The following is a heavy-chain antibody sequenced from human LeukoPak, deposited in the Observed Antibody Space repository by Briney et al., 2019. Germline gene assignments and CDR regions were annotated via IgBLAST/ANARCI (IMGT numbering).Heavy chain of an antibody. CDR1: GGSFSGYY. Sequence: SETLSLTCAVYGGSFSGYYWSWIRQPPGKGLEWIGEINHSGSTNYNPSLESRVTISVDTSKNQFSLKLSSVTAADTAVYYCARRVAVTRTLDYWGQGTLVTVSS. V-gene: IGHV4-34*01. D-gene: IGHD4-11*01. CDR3: ARRVAVTRTLDY. CDR2: INHSGST. J-gene: IGHJ4*02.